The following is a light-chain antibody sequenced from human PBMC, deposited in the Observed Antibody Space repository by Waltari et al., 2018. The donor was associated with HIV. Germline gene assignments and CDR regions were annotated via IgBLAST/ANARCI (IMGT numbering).Light chain of an antibody. V-gene: IGKV3-11*01. CDR3: QQRSNWTPIFT. CDR2: DAS. CDR1: QSVSSY. Sequence: EIVLPQSPATLSLSPGERATLSCRASQSVSSYLAWYQQKPGQAPRLLIYDASNRATGIPARFSGSGSGTDFTLTISSLEPEDFAVYYCQQRSNWTPIFTFGPGTKVDIK. J-gene: IGKJ3*01.